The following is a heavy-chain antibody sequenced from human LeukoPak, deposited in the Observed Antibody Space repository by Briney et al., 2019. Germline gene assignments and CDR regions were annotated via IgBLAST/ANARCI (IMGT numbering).Heavy chain of an antibody. CDR3: ARAPVDTAMVTRFDY. D-gene: IGHD5-18*01. CDR1: GGTFISYA. V-gene: IGHV1-69*06. J-gene: IGHJ4*02. Sequence: GASVKVSCKASGGTFISYAISWVRQAPGQGLEWMGGIIPIFGTANYAQKFQGRVTITADKSTSTAYMELSSLRSEDTAVYYCARAPVDTAMVTRFDYWGQGTLVTVSS. CDR2: IIPIFGTA.